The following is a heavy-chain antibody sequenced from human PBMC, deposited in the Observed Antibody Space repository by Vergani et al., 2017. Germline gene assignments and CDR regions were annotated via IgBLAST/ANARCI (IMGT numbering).Heavy chain of an antibody. CDR1: GFSLSTSGVG. J-gene: IGHJ3*02. D-gene: IGHD4-17*01. Sequence: QITLKESGPTLVKPTQTLTLTCTFAGFSLSTSGVGVGWIRQPPGKALEWLALIYWDDDKRYSPSLKSRLTITKDTSKNQVVLTMTNMDHVDPATYSCAHRNRYGYYRGDAFDIGGQGTMVTVSS. CDR3: AHRNRYGYYRGDAFDI. V-gene: IGHV2-5*02. CDR2: IYWDDDK.